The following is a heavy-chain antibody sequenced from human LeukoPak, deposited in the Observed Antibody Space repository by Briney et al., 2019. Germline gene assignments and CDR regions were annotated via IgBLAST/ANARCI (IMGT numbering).Heavy chain of an antibody. J-gene: IGHJ4*02. CDR1: GGSISSSSYY. Sequence: SETLSLTCGLSGGSISSSSYYWGWIRQPPGKGLEWVGTIYYSGSTYCNPSLKSRATISVDTSKNQFSLKLSSVTAADTAVYYCARQGWSSASGYYFDYWGQGTLVTVSS. V-gene: IGHV4-39*01. CDR3: ARQGWSSASGYYFDY. D-gene: IGHD6-19*01. CDR2: IYYSGST.